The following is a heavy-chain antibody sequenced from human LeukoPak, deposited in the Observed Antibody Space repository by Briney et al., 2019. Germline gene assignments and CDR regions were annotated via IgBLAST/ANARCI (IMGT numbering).Heavy chain of an antibody. CDR1: GFTFSSYA. V-gene: IGHV3-23*01. CDR3: AKDGGYVGEYFDY. CDR2: ISVSGGSP. J-gene: IGHJ4*02. Sequence: GGSLRLSCAASGFTFSSYAMMWVRQAPGKGLDWVSTISVSGGSPNYADSVKGRFTISRDNSKNTLYLQMNSLRAEDTAVYYCAKDGGYVGEYFDYWGQGTLVTVSS. D-gene: IGHD5-12*01.